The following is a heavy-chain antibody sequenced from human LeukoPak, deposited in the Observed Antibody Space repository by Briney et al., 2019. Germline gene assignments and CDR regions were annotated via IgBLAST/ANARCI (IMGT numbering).Heavy chain of an antibody. CDR1: GFTFDNFA. Sequence: PGGSLRLSCTASGFTFDNFAMHWVRQAPGKGLEWVAFIRYDGRNKYYADSVKGRFTISRDNSKNTLYLQMNSLRAEDTAVYYCASVPVAGSVDYFDYWGQGTLVTVSS. J-gene: IGHJ4*02. V-gene: IGHV3-30*02. CDR3: ASVPVAGSVDYFDY. CDR2: IRYDGRNK. D-gene: IGHD6-19*01.